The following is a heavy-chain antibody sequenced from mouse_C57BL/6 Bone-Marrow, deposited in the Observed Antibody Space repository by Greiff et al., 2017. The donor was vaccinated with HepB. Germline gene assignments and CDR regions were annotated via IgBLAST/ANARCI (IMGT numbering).Heavy chain of an antibody. CDR2: IDPEDGET. V-gene: IGHV14-2*01. J-gene: IGHJ3*01. D-gene: IGHD1-1*01. CDR3: ASGVTTVVAPPS. Sequence: VQLQQSGAELEKPGASVKLSCTASGFNINDYYMHWVKQRTEQGLEWIGRIDPEDGETKYAPKFQGKATITADTSSHTAYLQLSSLTSEDTAVYYCASGVTTVVAPPSWGQGTLVTVSA. CDR1: GFNINDYY.